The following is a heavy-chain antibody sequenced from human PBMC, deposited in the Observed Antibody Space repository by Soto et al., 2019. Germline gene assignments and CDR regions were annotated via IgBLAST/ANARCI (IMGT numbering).Heavy chain of an antibody. CDR2: IGTCDGNT. CDR3: ARDRGRSCIGGTCPFDY. CDR1: GYSFTIYG. Sequence: QVQLVQSGAEVKNPGASVRVSCRASGYSFTIYGTTWVRQAPGQGLGRMGWIGTCDGNTNLAQTFQGRVSMARDTSTSRAYVERRSLRSDDTAVYYCARDRGRSCIGGTCPFDYWGQGTLVTVSS. D-gene: IGHD2-15*01. V-gene: IGHV1-18*01. J-gene: IGHJ4*02.